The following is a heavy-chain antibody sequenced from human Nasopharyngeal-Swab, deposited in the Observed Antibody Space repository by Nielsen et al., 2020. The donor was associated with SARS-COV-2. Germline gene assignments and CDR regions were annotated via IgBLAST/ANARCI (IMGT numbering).Heavy chain of an antibody. Sequence: ETLSLTCAASGFTFSSYAMSWVRQAPGKGLEWVSAISGSGGSTYYADSVKGRFTISRDNSKNTLYLQMNSLRAEDTAVYYCAKDVVRGVRFYWGQGTLVTVSS. V-gene: IGHV3-23*01. J-gene: IGHJ4*02. CDR3: AKDVVRGVRFY. CDR1: GFTFSSYA. CDR2: ISGSGGST. D-gene: IGHD3-10*01.